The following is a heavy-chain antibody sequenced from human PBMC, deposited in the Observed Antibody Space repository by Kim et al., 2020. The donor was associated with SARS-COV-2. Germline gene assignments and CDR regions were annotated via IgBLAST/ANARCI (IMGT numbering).Heavy chain of an antibody. CDR2: ISAYNGNT. CDR1: GYTFTSYG. J-gene: IGHJ5*02. V-gene: IGHV1-18*04. Sequence: ASVKVSCKASGYTFTSYGISWVRQAPGQGLEWMGWISAYNGNTNYAQKLQDRVTMTTDTSTSTAYMELRSLRSDDTAVYYCARGPTPTYYYGSGSAPAYYNWFDPWGQGTLVTVSS. D-gene: IGHD3-10*01. CDR3: ARGPTPTYYYGSGSAPAYYNWFDP.